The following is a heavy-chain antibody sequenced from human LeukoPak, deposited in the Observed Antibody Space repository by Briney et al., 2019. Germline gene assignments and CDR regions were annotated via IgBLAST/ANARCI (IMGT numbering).Heavy chain of an antibody. CDR1: GFTFTRYW. Sequence: GGSLRLSCAASGFTFTRYWMSWVRQAPGRGLEWVANIKQDGSETHYVDSVKGRFTISRDNARNLVYLKMNSLRDDDTAVYYCARDGDYIMPPFDYWGQGILVTVSS. CDR2: IKQDGSET. V-gene: IGHV3-7*01. D-gene: IGHD4-17*01. CDR3: ARDGDYIMPPFDY. J-gene: IGHJ4*02.